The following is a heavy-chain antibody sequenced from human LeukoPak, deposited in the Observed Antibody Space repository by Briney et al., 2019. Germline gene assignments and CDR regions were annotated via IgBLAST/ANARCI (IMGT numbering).Heavy chain of an antibody. CDR3: ARRPFGGSYEYFDY. CDR2: IIPIFGAA. Sequence: ASVKVSCKASGGTFSSYAISWVRQAPGQGLEWMGGIIPIFGAANYAQKFQGRVTITADESTSTAYMELSSLGSEDTAVYYCARRPFGGSYEYFDYWGQGTLITVSS. V-gene: IGHV1-69*13. J-gene: IGHJ4*02. CDR1: GGTFSSYA. D-gene: IGHD1-26*01.